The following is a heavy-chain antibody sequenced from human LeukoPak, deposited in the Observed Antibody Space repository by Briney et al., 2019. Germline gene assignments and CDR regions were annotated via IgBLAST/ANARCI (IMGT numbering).Heavy chain of an antibody. CDR3: ARHEAYCSGGSCYSEAFDI. D-gene: IGHD2-15*01. J-gene: IGHJ3*02. Sequence: GESLKISCKGSGYSFTSYWIGWVRQMPGKGLEWMGIIYPGDSDTRYSPSFQGQVTISADKSISTAYLQWSSLKASDTAMYYCARHEAYCSGGSCYSEAFDIWGQGTMVTVSS. V-gene: IGHV5-51*01. CDR1: GYSFTSYW. CDR2: IYPGDSDT.